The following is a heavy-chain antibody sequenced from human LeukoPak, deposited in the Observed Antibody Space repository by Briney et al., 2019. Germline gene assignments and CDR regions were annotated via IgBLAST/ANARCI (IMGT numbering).Heavy chain of an antibody. Sequence: GGSLRLSCAASGFTFSSYWMHWVRQAPGKGLEWVSSISVRSNYRYYADSVRGRFTISRDDARDSLFLQMNSLRAEDTAVYFCVRLRRNNDRSGYYYYYDYWGQGTLVTVSS. CDR3: VRLRRNNDRSGYYYYYDY. V-gene: IGHV3-21*01. CDR2: ISVRSNYR. D-gene: IGHD3-22*01. CDR1: GFTFSSYW. J-gene: IGHJ4*02.